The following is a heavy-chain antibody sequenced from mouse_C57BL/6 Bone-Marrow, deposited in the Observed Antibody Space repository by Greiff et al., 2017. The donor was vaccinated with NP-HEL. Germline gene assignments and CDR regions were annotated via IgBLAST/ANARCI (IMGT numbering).Heavy chain of an antibody. J-gene: IGHJ2*01. Sequence: VQLQQSGAELVRPGASVKLSCTASGFNIKDDYMHWVKQRPEQGLEWIGWIVPENGDTEYASKFQGKATITADTSSNTAYLQLSSLTSEDTAVYYCTLITTVVAPLDYWGQGTTLTVSS. CDR2: IVPENGDT. D-gene: IGHD1-1*01. CDR1: GFNIKDDY. V-gene: IGHV14-4*01. CDR3: TLITTVVAPLDY.